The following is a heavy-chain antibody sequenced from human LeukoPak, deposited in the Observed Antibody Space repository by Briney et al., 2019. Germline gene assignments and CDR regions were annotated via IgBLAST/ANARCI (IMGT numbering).Heavy chain of an antibody. J-gene: IGHJ4*02. Sequence: VASVKVSCTTSGYTFTSYYMHWVRQAPGQGLEWMGIINPSGGSTSYTQKFQGRVTMTRDTSTSTVYMELRSLRSEETAVYYCARDPHGGGDCYLYRFDYWGQGTLVTVSS. V-gene: IGHV1-46*03. D-gene: IGHD2-21*02. CDR3: ARDPHGGGDCYLYRFDY. CDR2: INPSGGST. CDR1: GYTFTSYY.